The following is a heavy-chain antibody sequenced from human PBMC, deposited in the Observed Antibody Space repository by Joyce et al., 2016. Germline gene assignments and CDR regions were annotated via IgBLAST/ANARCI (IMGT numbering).Heavy chain of an antibody. CDR3: ASGFNFKGRSFFHY. V-gene: IGHV4-30-2*01. J-gene: IGHJ4*02. D-gene: IGHD3-10*01. CDR2: IYHNEST. Sequence: QLQLQESGSGLVKPSQTLSLTCAVSGASVSSGGYSWSWIRQPPGKGLEWIGYIYHNESTYYNPSLKSRVTISVDRSKNQFSLKLASVTAADTAVYYCASGFNFKGRSFFHYWGQGALVTVSS. CDR1: GASVSSGGYS.